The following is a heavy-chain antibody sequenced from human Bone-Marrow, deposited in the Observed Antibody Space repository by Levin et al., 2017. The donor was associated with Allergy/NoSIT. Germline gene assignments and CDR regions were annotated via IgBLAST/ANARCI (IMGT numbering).Heavy chain of an antibody. CDR2: ISGSGGST. V-gene: IGHV3-23*01. J-gene: IGHJ4*02. Sequence: SCAASGFTFSSYAMSWVRQAPGKGLEWVSAISGSGGSTYYADSVKGRFTISRDNSKNTLYLQMNSLRAEDTAVYYCAKVLGSGVVIGWGQGTLVTVSS. CDR1: GFTFSSYA. D-gene: IGHD3-3*01. CDR3: AKVLGSGVVIG.